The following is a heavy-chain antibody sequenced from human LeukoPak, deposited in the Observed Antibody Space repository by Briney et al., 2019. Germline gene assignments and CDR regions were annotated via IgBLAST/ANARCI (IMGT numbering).Heavy chain of an antibody. V-gene: IGHV3-74*01. CDR1: GFTFSDTW. CDR3: ARDEYLWSGYYPNQVFDY. J-gene: IGHJ4*02. Sequence: GGSLRLSCAASGFTFSDTWMHWVRQAPGKGLVWVSRIRSDGSDTRYAESVKGRFTISRDNAKNTLYLQMNSLRAEDTAVYYCARDEYLWSGYYPNQVFDYWGQGTLVTVSS. D-gene: IGHD3-3*01. CDR2: IRSDGSDT.